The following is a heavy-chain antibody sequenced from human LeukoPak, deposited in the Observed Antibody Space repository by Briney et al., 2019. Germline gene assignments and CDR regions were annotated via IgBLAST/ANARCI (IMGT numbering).Heavy chain of an antibody. D-gene: IGHD3-10*01. CDR2: IYYSGST. Sequence: SETLSLTCTVSGGSISSGGYYWRWIRQHPGKGLEWIGYIYYSGSTYYNPSLKSRVTISVDTSKNQFSLKLSSVTAADTAVYYCARVRAYYGSGSYSLDYYYYYMDVWGKGTTVTASS. CDR1: GGSISSGGYY. V-gene: IGHV4-31*03. J-gene: IGHJ6*03. CDR3: ARVRAYYGSGSYSLDYYYYYMDV.